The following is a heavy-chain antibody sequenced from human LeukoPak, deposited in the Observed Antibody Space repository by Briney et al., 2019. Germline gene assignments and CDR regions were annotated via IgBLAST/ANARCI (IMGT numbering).Heavy chain of an antibody. Sequence: ASVKVSCKASGYTFTGYYMHWVRQAPGQGLEWMGWINPNSGGTNYAQKFQGRVTMTRDTSISTAYMELSRLRSDDTAVYYCARIGVLVGATADYWGQGTLVTVSS. CDR1: GYTFTGYY. V-gene: IGHV1-2*02. CDR2: INPNSGGT. D-gene: IGHD1-26*01. CDR3: ARIGVLVGATADY. J-gene: IGHJ4*02.